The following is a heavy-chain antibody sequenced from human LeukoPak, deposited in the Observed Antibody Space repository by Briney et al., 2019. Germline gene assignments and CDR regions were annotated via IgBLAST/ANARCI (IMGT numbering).Heavy chain of an antibody. J-gene: IGHJ4*02. D-gene: IGHD5-24*01. Sequence: PSETLSLTCTVSGGSISSSSYYWGWIRQPPGKGLECIGSIYYSGSTNYNPSLKGRVTISVDTSKNQFSLKLSSVTAADTAMYYCARGRVEMATIDFDYWGQGTLVTVSS. CDR2: IYYSGST. CDR3: ARGRVEMATIDFDY. CDR1: GGSISSSSYY. V-gene: IGHV4-39*07.